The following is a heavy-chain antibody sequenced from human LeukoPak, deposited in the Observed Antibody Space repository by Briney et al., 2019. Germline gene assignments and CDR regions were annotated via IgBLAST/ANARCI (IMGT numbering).Heavy chain of an antibody. CDR1: GYTFTSYY. V-gene: IGHV1-46*01. Sequence: ASVKVSCKASGYTFTSYYMHWVRQAPGQGLEWMGIINPSGGSTSYAQKFQGRVTMTRDMSTSTVYMELSSLRSEDTAVYYCARGTRIKYCSGGSCYYAFDIWGQGTMVTVSS. D-gene: IGHD2-15*01. CDR2: INPSGGST. CDR3: ARGTRIKYCSGGSCYYAFDI. J-gene: IGHJ3*02.